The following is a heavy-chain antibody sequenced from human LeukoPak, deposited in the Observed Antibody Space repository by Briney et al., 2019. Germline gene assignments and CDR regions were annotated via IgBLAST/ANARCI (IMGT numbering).Heavy chain of an antibody. V-gene: IGHV4-61*01. D-gene: IGHD5-24*01. Sequence: SETLSLTCTVSGGSVSSGSYYWSWIRQPPGKGLEWIGYIYYSGSTNYNPSLKSRVTISVDTSKNQFSLKLSSVTAADTAVYYCARVEMATTRHAFGIWGQGTMVTVSS. CDR1: GGSVSSGSYY. CDR3: ARVEMATTRHAFGI. CDR2: IYYSGST. J-gene: IGHJ3*02.